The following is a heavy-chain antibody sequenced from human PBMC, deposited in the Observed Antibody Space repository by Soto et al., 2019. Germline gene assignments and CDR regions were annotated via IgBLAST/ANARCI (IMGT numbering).Heavy chain of an antibody. CDR3: VSQRTSVLTQAYFDY. Sequence: PSETLSLTCTVSGGSVSNSNYYWGWLRQSPGKGLEWIGSAYYRGRSYSKSSVKSRVTISVDTSKNQFSLNLNSVTASDTAVYYCVSQRTSVLTQAYFDYWGPGALVTVSS. J-gene: IGHJ4*02. CDR2: AYYRGRS. CDR1: GGSVSNSNYY. V-gene: IGHV4-39*01. D-gene: IGHD2-8*01.